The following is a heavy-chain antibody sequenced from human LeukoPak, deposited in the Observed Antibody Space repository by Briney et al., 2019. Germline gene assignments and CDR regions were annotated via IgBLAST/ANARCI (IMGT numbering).Heavy chain of an antibody. D-gene: IGHD2-21*02. J-gene: IGHJ3*01. CDR2: IYYSGST. CDR3: ARYCDGDCNSSAFDL. Sequence: KTSETPSLTCIVSGGSINNYYWSWIRQPPGKGLEWIGYIYYSGSTNYNPSLRGRVTMSVDTSKNQFSLKLTSVTAADTAVYYCARYCDGDCNSSAFDLWGQGTMVTVSS. CDR1: GGSINNYY. V-gene: IGHV4-59*01.